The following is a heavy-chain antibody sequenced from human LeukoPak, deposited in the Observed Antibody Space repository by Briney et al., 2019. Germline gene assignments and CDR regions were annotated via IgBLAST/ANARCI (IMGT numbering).Heavy chain of an antibody. CDR3: ARLVGLWGDAFAM. V-gene: IGHV1-69*01. D-gene: IGHD6-6*01. CDR1: GGTFSSYA. J-gene: IGHJ3*02. Sequence: PSVKVSCKASGGTFSSYAISWVRQAPGQGLEWMGGIIPIFGTANYAQKFQGRVTITADESTSTAYMELRSWHSDDTAWYYCARLVGLWGDAFAMWGEGPIVTVSS. CDR2: IIPIFGTA.